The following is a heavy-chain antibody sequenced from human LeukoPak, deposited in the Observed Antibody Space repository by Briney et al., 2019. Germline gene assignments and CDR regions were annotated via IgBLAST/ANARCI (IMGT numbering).Heavy chain of an antibody. D-gene: IGHD2-2*01. CDR1: GGSFSGYY. Sequence: SETLSLTCAVYGGSFSGYYWSWIRQPPGKELEWIGEINHSGSTNYNPSLKSRVTISVDTSKNQFSLKLSSVTAADTAVYYCARETHCSSTSCYGIFDYWGQGTLVTVSS. CDR2: INHSGST. V-gene: IGHV4-34*01. J-gene: IGHJ4*02. CDR3: ARETHCSSTSCYGIFDY.